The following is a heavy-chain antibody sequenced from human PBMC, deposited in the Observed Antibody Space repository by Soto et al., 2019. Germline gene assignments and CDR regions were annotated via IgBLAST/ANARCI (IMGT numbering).Heavy chain of an antibody. V-gene: IGHV1-2*02. CDR2: INPNSGGT. D-gene: IGHD3-3*01. CDR1: GYTFTGYY. Sequence: WASVKVSCKASGYTFTGYYMHWVRQAPGQRLEWMGWINPNSGGTNYAQKFQGRVTMTRDTSISTAYMELSRLRSDDTAVYYCAALSITIFGVVPKGGSGGPSFGFWGQGTLVTVSA. CDR3: AALSITIFGVVPKGGSGGPSFGF. J-gene: IGHJ4*02.